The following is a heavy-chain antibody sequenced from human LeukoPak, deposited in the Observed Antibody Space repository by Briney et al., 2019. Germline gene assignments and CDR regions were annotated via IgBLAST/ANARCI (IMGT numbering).Heavy chain of an antibody. CDR1: GFTFSSYW. CDR2: INQDGSEK. CDR3: ARDVATISNWFDP. D-gene: IGHD5-24*01. V-gene: IGHV3-7*01. J-gene: IGHJ5*02. Sequence: GGSLRLSCAASGFTFSSYWMSWVRQAPGKGLEWVANINQDGSEKYYVGSVKGRFTISRDNAKNSLYLQMNSLRAEDTAVYYCARDVATISNWFDPWGQGTLVTVSS.